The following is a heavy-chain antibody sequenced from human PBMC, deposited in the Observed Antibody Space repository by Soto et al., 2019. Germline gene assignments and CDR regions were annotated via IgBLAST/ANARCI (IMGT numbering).Heavy chain of an antibody. CDR2: FYYGGSA. CDR1: GDSISNYY. V-gene: IGHV4-59*01. D-gene: IGHD3-3*01. CDR3: ARADFWSGYYALEK. Sequence: SETLSLTCAVSGDSISNYYWNWIRQPPGRGLEWIGYFYYGGSANYNPSLNGRVTISVDTPKKQISLSLSSVTAADTAVYYCARADFWSGYYALEKWGQGIRVTVS. J-gene: IGHJ4*02.